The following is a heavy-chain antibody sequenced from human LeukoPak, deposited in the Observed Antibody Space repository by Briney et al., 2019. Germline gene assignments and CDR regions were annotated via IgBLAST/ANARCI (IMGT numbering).Heavy chain of an antibody. J-gene: IGHJ4*02. CDR2: IYYRGST. CDR1: GGSISSYY. D-gene: IGHD6-19*01. Sequence: SETLSLTCTVSGGSISSYYWSWIRQPPGKGLEWIGYIYYRGSTDYNPSLKSRVTISVDTSKNQFSLKLSSVTAADTAVYYCARARSSSGWYSPIDYWGQGTLVTVSS. CDR3: ARARSSSGWYSPIDY. V-gene: IGHV4-59*01.